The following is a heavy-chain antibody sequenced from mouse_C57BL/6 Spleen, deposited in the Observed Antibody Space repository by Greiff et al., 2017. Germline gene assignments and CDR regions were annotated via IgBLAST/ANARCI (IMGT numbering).Heavy chain of an antibody. CDR1: GYTFTSYG. J-gene: IGHJ2*01. CDR3: AREGDYYGSLYYFDY. V-gene: IGHV1-81*01. CDR2: LYPRSGNT. D-gene: IGHD1-1*01. Sequence: QVQLQQSGAELARPGASVKLSCKASGYTFTSYGISWVKQRTGQGLEWIGELYPRSGNTYYNEKFKGKATLTADKSSSTAYMELRSLTSEDSAVYFCAREGDYYGSLYYFDYWGQGTTLTVSS.